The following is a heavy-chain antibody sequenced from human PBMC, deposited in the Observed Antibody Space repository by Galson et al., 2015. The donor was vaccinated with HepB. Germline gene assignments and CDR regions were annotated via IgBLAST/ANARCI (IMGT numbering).Heavy chain of an antibody. CDR2: FDPEDGET. CDR3: ATDQGSGWPLDY. D-gene: IGHD6-19*01. J-gene: IGHJ4*02. V-gene: IGHV1-24*01. Sequence: SVKVSCKVSGYTLTELSMHWVRQAPGKGLEWMGGFDPEDGETIYAQKFQGRVTMTEDTSTDTAYMELSSLRSEDTAVYYCATDQGSGWPLDYWGQGTLVTVSS. CDR1: GYTLTELS.